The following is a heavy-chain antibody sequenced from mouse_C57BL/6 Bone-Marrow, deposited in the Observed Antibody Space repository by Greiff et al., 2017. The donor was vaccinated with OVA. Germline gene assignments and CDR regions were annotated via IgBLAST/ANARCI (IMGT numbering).Heavy chain of an antibody. J-gene: IGHJ2*01. V-gene: IGHV1-64*01. CDR2: IHPNSGST. D-gene: IGHD1-1*01. Sequence: QVHVKQPGAELVKPGASVKLSCKASGYTFTSYWMHWVKQRPGQGLEWIGMIHPNSGSTNYNEKFKSKATLTVDKSSSTAYMQLSSLTSEDSAVYYCARDYGSSLDYFDYWGQGTTLTVSS. CDR3: ARDYGSSLDYFDY. CDR1: GYTFTSYW.